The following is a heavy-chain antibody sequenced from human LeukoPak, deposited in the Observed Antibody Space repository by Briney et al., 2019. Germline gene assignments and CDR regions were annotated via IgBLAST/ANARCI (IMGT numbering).Heavy chain of an antibody. CDR1: GFSFPNYW. CDR3: ASRSRTRAFDI. D-gene: IGHD1-1*01. Sequence: GESLRISCKGSGFSFPNYWIGWVRQMPGKGLEWMGIIYPRDSDTTYSPSFQGQVTISADTSISTAYLQWSSLKASDTAIYYCASRSRTRAFDIWGRGTMVTVS. V-gene: IGHV5-51*01. CDR2: IYPRDSDT. J-gene: IGHJ3*02.